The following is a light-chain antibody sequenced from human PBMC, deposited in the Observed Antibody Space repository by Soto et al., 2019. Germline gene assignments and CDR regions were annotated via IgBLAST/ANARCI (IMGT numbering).Light chain of an antibody. CDR3: QQYSSHST. V-gene: IGKV1-5*03. J-gene: IGKJ1*01. CDR1: QSTSSY. CDR2: QAS. Sequence: DIHMTQSPSTLPASLGDGVTITCRASQSTSSYLAWYQQKPGKAPKLLIYQASSLENGVPSRFSGSGSGTEFSLTISSLQPDDLATYFCQQYSSHSTFGQGTKVDIK.